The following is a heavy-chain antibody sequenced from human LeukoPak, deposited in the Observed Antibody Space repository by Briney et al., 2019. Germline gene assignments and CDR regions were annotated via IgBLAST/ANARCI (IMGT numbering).Heavy chain of an antibody. V-gene: IGHV4-39*07. CDR3: ARGPYDFWSEYYFDY. CDR2: IYYGGST. D-gene: IGHD3-3*01. J-gene: IGHJ4*02. Sequence: SETLSLTCTVSGGSISSSSYYWGWIRQPPGKGLERIGSIYYGGSTYYNPSLKSRVTISVDTSKNQFSLKLSSVTAADTAVYYCARGPYDFWSEYYFDYWGQGTLVTVSS. CDR1: GGSISSSSYY.